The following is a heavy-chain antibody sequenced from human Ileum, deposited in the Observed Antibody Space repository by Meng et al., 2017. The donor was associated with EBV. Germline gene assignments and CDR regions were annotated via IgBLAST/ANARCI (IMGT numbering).Heavy chain of an antibody. V-gene: IGHV4-4*02. Sequence: QRSGQGRWKPSGTLSLPCTVPGDSISSDIWWSWVRQPPGKGLEWIGEVYHRGDTNYNPSLKSRVDISVDKSKNQFYLSLFSVTAADTAVYYCGRDQGRELINHWGQGTLVTVSS. CDR1: GDSISSDIW. D-gene: IGHD1-7*01. CDR3: GRDQGRELINH. CDR2: VYHRGDT. J-gene: IGHJ4*02.